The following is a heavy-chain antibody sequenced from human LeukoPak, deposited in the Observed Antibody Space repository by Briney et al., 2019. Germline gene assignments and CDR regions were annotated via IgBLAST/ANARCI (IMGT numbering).Heavy chain of an antibody. V-gene: IGHV4-34*01. CDR3: AREIAGSFDY. J-gene: IGHJ4*02. CDR1: GGSFSGYY. D-gene: IGHD2-21*01. CDR2: INHSGST. Sequence: SETLSLTCAVYGGSFSGYYWSWIRQPPGKGLEWIGEINHSGSTNYNPSLKSRVTISVDTSKNQYSLKLSSVTAADTAVYYCAREIAGSFDYWGQGTLVTVSS.